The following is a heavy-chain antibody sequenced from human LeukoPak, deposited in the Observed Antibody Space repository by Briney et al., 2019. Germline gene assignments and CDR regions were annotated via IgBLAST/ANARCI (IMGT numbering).Heavy chain of an antibody. V-gene: IGHV3-20*04. CDR3: ARTRYSSGNYLDC. J-gene: IGHJ4*02. Sequence: PGGSLRLSCVATGFTFDDYGMSWVRQTPGRGLEWVSTINWNGNTAGYADSVKGRFSIARDNAKDSLYLQMNSLRADDTAFYFCARTRYSSGNYLDCWGQGTLVTVSS. D-gene: IGHD2-15*01. CDR1: GFTFDDYG. CDR2: INWNGNTA.